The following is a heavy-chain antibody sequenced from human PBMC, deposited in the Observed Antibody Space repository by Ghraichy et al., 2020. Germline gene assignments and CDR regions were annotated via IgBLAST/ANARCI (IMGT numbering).Heavy chain of an antibody. V-gene: IGHV4-39*07. CDR3: ARVHWGSGAFDI. D-gene: IGHD7-27*01. Sequence: SETLSLSCTVSGGSITSTSNYWGWIRQPPGKGLEWIGSIYYSGSTYFNPSLRSRVTMSVDTSKNQFSLKLSSVTAADTAMYYCARVHWGSGAFDIWGQGTMVTVSS. CDR1: GGSITSTSNY. J-gene: IGHJ3*02. CDR2: IYYSGST.